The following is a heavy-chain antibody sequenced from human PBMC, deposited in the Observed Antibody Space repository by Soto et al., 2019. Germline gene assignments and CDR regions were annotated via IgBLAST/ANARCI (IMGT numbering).Heavy chain of an antibody. V-gene: IGHV3-43*01. CDR2: ISWDGGST. Sequence: PGGSLRLSCAASGFTFDDYTMHWVRQAPGKGLEWVSLISWDGGSTYYADSVKGRFTISRDNSKNSLYLQMNSLRTEDTALYYCAKDMGVSGYSYGPDYYYGMDVWGQGTTVTVSS. CDR3: AKDMGVSGYSYGPDYYYGMDV. J-gene: IGHJ6*02. D-gene: IGHD5-18*01. CDR1: GFTFDDYT.